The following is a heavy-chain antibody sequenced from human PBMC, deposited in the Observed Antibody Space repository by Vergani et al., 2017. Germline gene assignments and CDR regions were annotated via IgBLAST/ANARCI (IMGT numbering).Heavy chain of an antibody. D-gene: IGHD6-6*01. CDR1: GFTSAGYA. Sequence: EVQLEESGGGLVLPGRSLRLSCVASGFTSAGYAMHWVRQAPGKGLEWVSGISWNSNSIGYADPVKGRFTISRDTAKNSLYLQMNRLRADDTALYYCAKDLGTSSGGGWFDPWGQGTLVTVSS. V-gene: IGHV3-9*02. J-gene: IGHJ5*02. CDR3: AKDLGTSSGGGWFDP. CDR2: ISWNSNSI.